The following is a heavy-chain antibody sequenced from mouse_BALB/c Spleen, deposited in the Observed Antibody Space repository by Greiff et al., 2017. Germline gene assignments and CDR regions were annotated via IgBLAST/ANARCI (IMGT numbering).Heavy chain of an antibody. D-gene: IGHD1-2*01. Sequence: EVKLVESGGGLVKPGGSLKLSCAASGFTFSSYAMSWVRQTPEKRLEWVASISSGGSTYYPDSVKGRFTISRDNARNILYLQMSSLRSEDTAMYYCARVGSLLRLHAMDYWGQGTSVTVSS. CDR3: ARVGSLLRLHAMDY. CDR2: ISSGGST. J-gene: IGHJ4*01. CDR1: GFTFSSYA. V-gene: IGHV5-6-5*01.